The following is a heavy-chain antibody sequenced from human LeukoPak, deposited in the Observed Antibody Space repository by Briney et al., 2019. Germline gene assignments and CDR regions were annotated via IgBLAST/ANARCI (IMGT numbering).Heavy chain of an antibody. Sequence: ASVKVSCKASGYTFTDYYMHWVRQAPGQGLEWMGWINPNSGGTNYAQKFQGRVTMTRDTSISTAYMELSSLRSEDTAVYYCARTMVRGGVAFDIWGQGTMVTVSS. CDR2: INPNSGGT. V-gene: IGHV1-2*02. CDR1: GYTFTDYY. CDR3: ARTMVRGGVAFDI. D-gene: IGHD3-10*01. J-gene: IGHJ3*02.